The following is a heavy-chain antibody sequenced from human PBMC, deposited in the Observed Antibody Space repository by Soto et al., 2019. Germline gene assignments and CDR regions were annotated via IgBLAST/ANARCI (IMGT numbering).Heavy chain of an antibody. D-gene: IGHD2-15*01. CDR2: IYYSGST. CDR3: ARRRDCSGGSCHDAFDI. V-gene: IGHV4-39*01. J-gene: IGHJ3*02. Sequence: SETMSLTCTVAGGSISSSSYYWGWISQPPGKGLEWIGSIYYSGSTYYNPSLKSRVTISVDTSKNQYSLKLSSVTAADTAVYYCARRRDCSGGSCHDAFDIWGQGTMVTVSS. CDR1: GGSISSSSYY.